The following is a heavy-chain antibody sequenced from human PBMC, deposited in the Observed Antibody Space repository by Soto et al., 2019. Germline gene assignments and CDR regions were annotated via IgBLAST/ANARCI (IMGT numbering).Heavy chain of an antibody. D-gene: IGHD3-3*01. CDR1: GFTFSSHA. CDR2: ISGSGGST. Sequence: EVQLLESGGGLVQPGGSLRLSCAASGFTFSSHAMRWVRQAPGKGLEWVSGISGSGGSTYSADSVKGRFTISRDNSKNTLYLQMNSLRAEDTALYYCAKQLNYDFWSGYPDAFDIWGQGTMVIVSS. V-gene: IGHV3-23*01. CDR3: AKQLNYDFWSGYPDAFDI. J-gene: IGHJ3*02.